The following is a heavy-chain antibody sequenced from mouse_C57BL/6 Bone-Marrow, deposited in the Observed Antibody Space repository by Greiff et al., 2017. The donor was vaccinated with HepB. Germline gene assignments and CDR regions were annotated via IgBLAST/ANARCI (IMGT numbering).Heavy chain of an antibody. Sequence: EVKVEESGGGLVQPGGSMKLSCAASGFTFSDSWMDWVRQSPEKGLEWVAEIRNKANNHATYYAESVKGRFTISRDDSKSSVYLQMNSLRAEDTGIYYCTRKESPYYFDYWGQGTTLTVSS. CDR2: IRNKANNHAT. J-gene: IGHJ2*01. CDR1: GFTFSDSW. CDR3: TRKESPYYFDY. V-gene: IGHV6-6*01.